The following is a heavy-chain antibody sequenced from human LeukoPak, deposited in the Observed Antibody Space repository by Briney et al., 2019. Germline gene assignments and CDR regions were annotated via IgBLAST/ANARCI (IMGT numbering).Heavy chain of an antibody. V-gene: IGHV1-8*01. Sequence: ASVKVSCKAPGYTFTSYDINWVRQATGQGLEWMGWMNPNSGNTGYAQKFQGRVTMTRNTSISTGYMELSSLRSEDTAVYYCARGARGRWLEDYWGQGTLVTVSS. CDR3: ARGARGRWLEDY. CDR2: MNPNSGNT. D-gene: IGHD6-19*01. J-gene: IGHJ4*02. CDR1: GYTFTSYD.